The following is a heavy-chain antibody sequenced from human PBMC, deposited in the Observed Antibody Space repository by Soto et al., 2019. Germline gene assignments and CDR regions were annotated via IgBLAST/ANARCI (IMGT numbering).Heavy chain of an antibody. V-gene: IGHV2-5*02. CDR2: IYWDDDK. CDR3: AHSHSYGYIDY. J-gene: IGHJ4*02. D-gene: IGHD5-18*01. CDR1: GFSLSTSGVG. Sequence: QITLKESGPTLVKPTQTLTLTCTFSGFSLSTSGVGVRWMRQPPGKALEWLALIYWDDDKRYSRSLKSRITITKDTSKNQMVLTMTDMDPVDTSTYYCAHSHSYGYIDYWGQGTLVTVSS.